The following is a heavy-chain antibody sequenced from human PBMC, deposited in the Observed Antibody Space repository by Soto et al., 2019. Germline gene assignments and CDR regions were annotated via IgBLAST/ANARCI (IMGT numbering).Heavy chain of an antibody. J-gene: IGHJ4*02. D-gene: IGHD3-10*01. Sequence: QVQLVESGGGVVQPGRSLRLSCAASGFTFSSYAMHWVRQAPGKGLEWVAVISYDGSNKYYADYVKGRFTISRDNSKNTLYLQMNSLSAEDTAVYYCARDLQRLWFGELLNWGQGTLVTVSS. CDR3: ARDLQRLWFGELLN. CDR1: GFTFSSYA. V-gene: IGHV3-30-3*01. CDR2: ISYDGSNK.